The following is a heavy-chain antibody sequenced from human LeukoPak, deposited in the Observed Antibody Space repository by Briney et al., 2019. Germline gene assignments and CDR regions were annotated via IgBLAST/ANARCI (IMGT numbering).Heavy chain of an antibody. CDR2: IRSKANSYAT. D-gene: IGHD1-26*01. Sequence: GGSLRLSCAASGFTFSGSTMHWVRQASGKGLEWVGRIRSKANSYATAYAASVKGRFTISRDDSKNTAYLQMNSLKTEDTAVYYCTSSGSGGGMDVWGEGTGVTVSS. CDR3: TSSGSGGGMDV. V-gene: IGHV3-73*01. J-gene: IGHJ6*04. CDR1: GFTFSGST.